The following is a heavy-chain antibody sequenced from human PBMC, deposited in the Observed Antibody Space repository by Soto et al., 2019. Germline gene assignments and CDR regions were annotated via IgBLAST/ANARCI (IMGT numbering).Heavy chain of an antibody. J-gene: IGHJ4*02. V-gene: IGHV3-30-3*01. CDR2: ISYDGSNK. Sequence: GGSLRLSCASSGFTFSSYAMHLVRQAPGKGLEWVAVISYDGSNKYYADSVKGRFTISRDNSKNTLYLQMNSLRAEDTAVYYCARDGGYSYGPNTIDYWGQGTLVTVSS. D-gene: IGHD5-18*01. CDR3: ARDGGYSYGPNTIDY. CDR1: GFTFSSYA.